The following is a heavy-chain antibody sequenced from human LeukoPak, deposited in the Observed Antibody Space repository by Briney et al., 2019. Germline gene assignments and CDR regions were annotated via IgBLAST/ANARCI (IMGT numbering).Heavy chain of an antibody. V-gene: IGHV3-7*01. CDR3: LVTTRSRGFDY. CDR2: IGQDGSVQ. D-gene: IGHD1/OR15-1a*01. J-gene: IGHJ4*02. CDR1: GSTFSNDC. Sequence: GASLRFSYAASGSTFSNDCISWVREAPEKGKELGANIGQDGSVQNYVDSVKGRFAISRDNPKNSVYLQMSSLRAEDTAVYYCLVTTRSRGFDYWGQGTLVTVSS.